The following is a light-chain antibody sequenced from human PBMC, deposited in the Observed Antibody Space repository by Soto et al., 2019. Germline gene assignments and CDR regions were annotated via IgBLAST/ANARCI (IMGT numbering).Light chain of an antibody. CDR1: QGISTS. CDR2: AAS. Sequence: DIQMTQPPSSLFASVGDRVTIPCRASQGISTSLNWYQQKPGKAPKLLIYAASSLQSGVPSRFSGSGSGTDFTLTISSLQPEDFAVYYCQQYGSSTITFGQGTRLEIK. J-gene: IGKJ5*01. CDR3: QQYGSSTIT. V-gene: IGKV1-39*01.